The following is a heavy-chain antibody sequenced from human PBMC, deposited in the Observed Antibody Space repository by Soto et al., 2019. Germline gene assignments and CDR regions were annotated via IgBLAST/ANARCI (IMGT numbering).Heavy chain of an antibody. D-gene: IGHD3-3*01. CDR1: GYTFTSYD. Sequence: ASVKVSCKASGYTFTSYDINWVRQATGQGLEWMGWMNPNSGNTGYAQKFQGRVTMTRNTSISTAYMELSSLRSEDTAVYYCARGLLRFLESYDHRFDPCGQGTRATDPS. V-gene: IGHV1-8*01. CDR3: ARGLLRFLESYDHRFDP. J-gene: IGHJ5*02. CDR2: MNPNSGNT.